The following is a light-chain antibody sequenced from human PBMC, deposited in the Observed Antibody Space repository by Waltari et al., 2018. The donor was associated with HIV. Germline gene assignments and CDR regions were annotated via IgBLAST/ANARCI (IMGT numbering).Light chain of an antibody. CDR1: TGIVTANNY. V-gene: IGLV7-43*01. CDR3: ATWDHRLNGWV. CDR2: SGV. Sequence: VVTQEPSLTVSPGGTVTLTCSSDTGIVTANNYVNWFQVKTGQPPRALVHSGVKTHPWTPPHIAASLEAGRAVLTLTNVRPDDEADYYCATWDHRLNGWVFGGGTKLTVL. J-gene: IGLJ3*02.